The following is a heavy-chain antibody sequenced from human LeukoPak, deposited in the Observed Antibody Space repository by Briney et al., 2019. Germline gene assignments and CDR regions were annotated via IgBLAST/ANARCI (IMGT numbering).Heavy chain of an antibody. Sequence: SETLPLTCTVSGGSISSYYWSWIRQPAGKGLEWIGRIYTSGSTNYNPSLKSRVTMSVDTSKNQFSLELSSVTAADTAVYYCARDASSSGANWFDPWGQGTLVAVSS. CDR3: ARDASSSGANWFDP. CDR2: IYTSGST. J-gene: IGHJ5*02. CDR1: GGSISSYY. V-gene: IGHV4-4*07. D-gene: IGHD6-6*01.